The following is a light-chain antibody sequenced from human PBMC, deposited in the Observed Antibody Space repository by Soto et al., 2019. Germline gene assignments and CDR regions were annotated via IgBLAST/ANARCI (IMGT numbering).Light chain of an antibody. CDR1: SSDVGSYNL. Sequence: QSVLTKPASVSGSPGQWIALSCTGTSSDVGSYNLVSWYQQYPGKAPKLLISEGGKRPSGISNRFSGSKSGNTASLTISGLQAEDEANYYCCSFAHSNTYVFGTGTKVTVL. V-gene: IGLV2-23*01. CDR2: EGG. J-gene: IGLJ1*01. CDR3: CSFAHSNTYV.